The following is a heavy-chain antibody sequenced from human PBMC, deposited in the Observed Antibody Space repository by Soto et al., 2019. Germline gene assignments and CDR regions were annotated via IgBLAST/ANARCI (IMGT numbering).Heavy chain of an antibody. D-gene: IGHD2-15*01. CDR3: ARVRGFVVEDWAFDI. V-gene: IGHV1-46*01. J-gene: IGHJ3*02. CDR2: INPSGGST. CDR1: GYTFTSYY. Sequence: GASVKVSCKASGYTFTSYYMHWVRQAPGQGLEWMGIINPSGGSTSYAQKFQGRVTMTRDTSTSTVYMELSSPRSEDTAVYYCARVRGFVVEDWAFDIRGQGTMVTVSS.